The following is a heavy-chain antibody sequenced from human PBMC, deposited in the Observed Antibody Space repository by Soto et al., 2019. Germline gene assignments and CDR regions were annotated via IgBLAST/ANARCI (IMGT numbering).Heavy chain of an antibody. Sequence: SETLSLTCNVSGGSMRGYFWTWIRQPPGKGLEWIAYISYDGNANYNPSLRSRITISIDTSEKEFSLNLMSMTAADTAIYYCAKGFAFFDYWAQGSLVTVSS. CDR2: ISYDGNA. CDR3: AKGFAFFDY. V-gene: IGHV4-59*08. CDR1: GGSMRGYF. J-gene: IGHJ4*02. D-gene: IGHD3-10*01.